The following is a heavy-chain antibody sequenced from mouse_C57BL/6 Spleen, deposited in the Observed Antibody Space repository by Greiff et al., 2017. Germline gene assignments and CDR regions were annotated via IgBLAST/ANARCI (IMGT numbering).Heavy chain of an antibody. CDR1: GFSLSTSGMG. Sequence: QVTLKESGPGILQSSQTLSLTCSFSGFSLSTSGMGVSWIRQPSGKGLEWLAHIYWDDDKRYNPSLKSRLTISKDTSRNQVFHKITSVDTADTATYYCARTNHSRHYAMDYWGQGTSVTVSS. J-gene: IGHJ4*01. V-gene: IGHV8-12*01. D-gene: IGHD2-12*01. CDR3: ARTNHSRHYAMDY. CDR2: IYWDDDK.